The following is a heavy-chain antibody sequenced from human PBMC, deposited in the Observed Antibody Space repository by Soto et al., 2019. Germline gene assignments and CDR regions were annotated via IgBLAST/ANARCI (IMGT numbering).Heavy chain of an antibody. D-gene: IGHD2-15*01. J-gene: IGHJ6*02. V-gene: IGHV3-30*18. CDR1: GFTFRSYD. CDR3: AKDEVLVVVVARDYHGMDV. Sequence: QVQLVESGGGVVQPGRSLRLSCAASGFTFRSYDMHWVRQAPGKGLEWVATISYDGSNKYYADSVKGRFTISRDNSENPLYLQMNSLRTEETAVYYCAKDEVLVVVVARDYHGMDVWGQGTTVTVSS. CDR2: ISYDGSNK.